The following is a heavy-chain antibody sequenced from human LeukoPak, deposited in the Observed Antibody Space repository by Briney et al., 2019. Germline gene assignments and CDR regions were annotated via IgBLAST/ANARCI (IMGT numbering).Heavy chain of an antibody. CDR3: AGYYDFWSGYYTLDY. Sequence: SVKVSCKXSGGTFSSYAISWVRQAPGQGLEWMGRIIPIFGTANYAQKFQGRVTITTDESTSTAYMELSSLRSEDTAVYYCAGYYDFWSGYYTLDYWGQGTLVTVSS. J-gene: IGHJ4*02. D-gene: IGHD3-3*01. V-gene: IGHV1-69*05. CDR2: IIPIFGTA. CDR1: GGTFSSYA.